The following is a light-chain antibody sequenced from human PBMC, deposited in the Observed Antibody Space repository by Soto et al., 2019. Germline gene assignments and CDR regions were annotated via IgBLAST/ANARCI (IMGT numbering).Light chain of an antibody. J-gene: IGKJ5*01. CDR2: AAS. Sequence: DIQXTQSPSSVSASVGDRVTITCRASQGIXXXLAWYQQKPGKAPKLLIYAASSLQSGVPSRFSGNGSGTDFTLIISSLQPEDFATYYCQQAYSFPITFGQGTRLEIK. V-gene: IGKV1D-12*01. CDR1: QGIXXX. CDR3: QQAYSFPIT.